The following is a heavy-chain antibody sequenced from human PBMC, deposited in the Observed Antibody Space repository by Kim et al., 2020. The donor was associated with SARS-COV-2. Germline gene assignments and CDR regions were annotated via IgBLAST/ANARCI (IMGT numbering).Heavy chain of an antibody. CDR3: ARAMVRGVSYYYYYGMDV. V-gene: IGHV1-18*04. Sequence: ASVKVSCKASGYTFTSYGISWVRQAPGQGLEWMGWISAYNGNTNYAQKLQGRVTMTTDTSTSTAYMELRSLRSDDTAVYYCARAMVRGVSYYYYYGMDVWGQGTTVTVSS. D-gene: IGHD3-10*01. CDR1: GYTFTSYG. CDR2: ISAYNGNT. J-gene: IGHJ6*02.